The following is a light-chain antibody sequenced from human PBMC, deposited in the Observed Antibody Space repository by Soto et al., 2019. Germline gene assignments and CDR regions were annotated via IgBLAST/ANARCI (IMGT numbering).Light chain of an antibody. V-gene: IGKV1-5*01. CDR2: DAS. CDR1: QSISTW. J-gene: IGKJ2*01. CDR3: QQYNSYQYT. Sequence: DIQMTQSPSTVSASVGDAVTITCRASQSISTWLAWYQQKPGKAPNLLIYDASTLESGGPSGFSGSGSGTEFTLTISSLQPDDSATYYCQQYNSYQYTFGQGTKVDIK.